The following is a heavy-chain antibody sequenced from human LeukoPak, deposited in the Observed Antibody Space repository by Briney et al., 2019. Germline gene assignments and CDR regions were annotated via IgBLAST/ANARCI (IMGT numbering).Heavy chain of an antibody. CDR2: IFHSGST. CDR1: GGSISSYY. V-gene: IGHV4-59*12. J-gene: IGHJ4*02. CDR3: ARSTYYDYVWGSYRYPRPYYFDY. Sequence: SETLSLTCTVSGGSISSYYWSWIRQPPGKGLEWIGEIFHSGSTNYNPSLKSRVTISVDKSKNQFSLKLSSVTAADTAVYYCARSTYYDYVWGSYRYPRPYYFDYWGQGTLVTVSS. D-gene: IGHD3-16*02.